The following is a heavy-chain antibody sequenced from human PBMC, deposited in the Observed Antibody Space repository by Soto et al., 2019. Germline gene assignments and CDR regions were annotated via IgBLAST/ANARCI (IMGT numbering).Heavy chain of an antibody. V-gene: IGHV4-59*01. CDR1: GDSIIRSF. CDR3: ARGAGDFSGPDSFDI. Sequence: QVQLQESGPRLVKSSETLSLVCSVSGDSIIRSFWGWIRQSPGKGLEYIGYISDSGVTDYDPSLKRRVTISVDTSKNLSSLQLPSVTAADTAMYYCARGAGDFSGPDSFDIWGQGTMVTVSS. CDR2: ISDSGVT. J-gene: IGHJ3*02. D-gene: IGHD3-10*01.